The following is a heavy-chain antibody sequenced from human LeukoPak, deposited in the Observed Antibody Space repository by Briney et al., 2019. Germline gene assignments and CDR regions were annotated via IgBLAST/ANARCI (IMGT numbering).Heavy chain of an antibody. J-gene: IGHJ3*02. D-gene: IGHD4-17*01. CDR1: GFTFNSYS. CDR3: ARHPPRGDDGNAFDM. Sequence: QTGGSLRLSCAASGFTFNSYSMNWVRQAPGKGLEWVSYISSGSSTKYYADSVKGRFTISRDNAKNSLYLQMNSLRAEDTAVYYCARHPPRGDDGNAFDMWGQGTMVTVSS. CDR2: ISSGSSTK. V-gene: IGHV3-48*04.